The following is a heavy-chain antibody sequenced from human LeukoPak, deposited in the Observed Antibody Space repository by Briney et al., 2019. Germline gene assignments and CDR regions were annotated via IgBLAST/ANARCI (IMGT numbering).Heavy chain of an antibody. V-gene: IGHV1-69*01. J-gene: IGHJ4*02. D-gene: IGHD3-3*01. Sequence: SVRASCKASGGTFSSYAISWVRQAPGQGLEWMGGIIPIFGTANYAQTFQGRVTITADESTSTAYMELSSLRSEDTAVYYCATDINDDFWSGYYGFDYWGQGTLVTVSS. CDR1: GGTFSSYA. CDR2: IIPIFGTA. CDR3: ATDINDDFWSGYYGFDY.